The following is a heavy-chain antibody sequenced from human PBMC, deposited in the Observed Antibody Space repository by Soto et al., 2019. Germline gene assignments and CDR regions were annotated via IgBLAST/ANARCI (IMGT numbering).Heavy chain of an antibody. V-gene: IGHV3-15*01. J-gene: IGHJ3*01. CDR3: TTKREGRGGSSSV. CDR1: GFTFNNAW. D-gene: IGHD2-15*01. CDR2: IKSKTVGGTT. Sequence: EVQLVESGGGLVKPGGSLRLSCAASGFTFNNAWMSWVRQAPGKGLEWVGRIKSKTVGGTTDYAAPVEGRFTISRDDSRNTLYLQVNSLKTDDPAVYYCTTKREGRGGSSSVWGQGTMVTVSS.